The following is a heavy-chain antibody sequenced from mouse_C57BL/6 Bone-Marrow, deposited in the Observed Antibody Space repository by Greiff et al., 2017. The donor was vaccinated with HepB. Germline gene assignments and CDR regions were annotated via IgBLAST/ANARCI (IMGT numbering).Heavy chain of an antibody. CDR2: INYDGSST. Sequence: LVESEGGLVQPGSSMKLSCTASGFTFSDYYMAWVRQVPEKGLEWVANINYDGSSTYYLDSLKSRFIISRDNAKNILYLQMSSLKSEDTATYYCARADYGNDGYWYFDVWGTGTTVTVSS. J-gene: IGHJ1*03. CDR1: GFTFSDYY. V-gene: IGHV5-16*01. CDR3: ARADYGNDGYWYFDV. D-gene: IGHD2-2*01.